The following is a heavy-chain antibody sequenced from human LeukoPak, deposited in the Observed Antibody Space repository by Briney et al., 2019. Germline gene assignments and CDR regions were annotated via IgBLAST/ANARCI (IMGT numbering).Heavy chain of an antibody. J-gene: IGHJ3*02. CDR2: IYTSGST. D-gene: IGHD2-15*01. CDR3: ARVKFTPHAFDI. V-gene: IGHV4-4*07. CDR1: GGSIGSYY. Sequence: SSETLSLTCTVSGGSIGSYYWSWIRQPAGKGLEWIGRIYTSGSTNYNPSLKSRVTMSVDTSKNQFSLKLSSVTAADTAVYYCARVKFTPHAFDIWGQGTMVTVSS.